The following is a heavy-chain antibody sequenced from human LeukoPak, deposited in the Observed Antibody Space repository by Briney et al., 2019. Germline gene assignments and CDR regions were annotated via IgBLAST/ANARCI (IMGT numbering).Heavy chain of an antibody. CDR2: ISYDGSNK. J-gene: IGHJ4*02. CDR1: GFTFSSYA. Sequence: GGSLRLSCAASGFTFSSYAMHWVRQAPGKGLEGVAVISYDGSNKYYADSVKGRFTISRDNSKNTLYLQMNSLRAEDTAVYYCAREREGSNYYDSSGYLAYWGQGTLVTVSS. D-gene: IGHD3-22*01. V-gene: IGHV3-30*04. CDR3: AREREGSNYYDSSGYLAY.